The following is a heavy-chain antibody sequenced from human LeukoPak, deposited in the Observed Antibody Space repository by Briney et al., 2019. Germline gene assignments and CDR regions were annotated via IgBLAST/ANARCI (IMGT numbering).Heavy chain of an antibody. V-gene: IGHV1-2*06. CDR1: GYTFTGYY. Sequence: ASVKVSCKAAGYTFTGYYMFWVRQAPGQGLEWMGRINPNSGGTNYAQKFQGRVTMTRDTSISTAYMELSRLRSDDTAVYYCAKGYCSGGSCYSVENWFDPWGQGTLVTVSS. CDR3: AKGYCSGGSCYSVENWFDP. CDR2: INPNSGGT. J-gene: IGHJ5*02. D-gene: IGHD2-15*01.